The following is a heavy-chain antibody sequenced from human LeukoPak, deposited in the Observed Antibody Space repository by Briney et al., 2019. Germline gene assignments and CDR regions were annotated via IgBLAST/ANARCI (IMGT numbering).Heavy chain of an antibody. J-gene: IGHJ4*02. CDR1: GYTFTSYG. Sequence: ASVKVSCKASGYTFTSYGISWVRQAPGQGLEWMGWISAYNGNTNYAQKLQGRVTMTTDTSTSTAYMELSSLRSEDTAVYYCARASDYDSSGLSSWGQGTLVTVSS. CDR3: ARASDYDSSGLSS. V-gene: IGHV1-18*01. CDR2: ISAYNGNT. D-gene: IGHD3-22*01.